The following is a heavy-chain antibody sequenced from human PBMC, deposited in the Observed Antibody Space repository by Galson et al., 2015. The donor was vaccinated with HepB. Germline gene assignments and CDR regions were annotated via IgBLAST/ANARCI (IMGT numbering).Heavy chain of an antibody. D-gene: IGHD3-3*01. J-gene: IGHJ4*02. CDR2: FDPEDGET. V-gene: IGHV1-24*01. CDR3: ARDFRRVSAFDY. CDR1: GYTLTELS. Sequence: SVKVSCKVSGYTLTELSMHWVRQAPGKGLEWMGGFDPEDGETIYAQKFQGRVTMTTDTSTSTAYMELRSLRSDDTAVYYCARDFRRVSAFDYWGQGTLVTVSS.